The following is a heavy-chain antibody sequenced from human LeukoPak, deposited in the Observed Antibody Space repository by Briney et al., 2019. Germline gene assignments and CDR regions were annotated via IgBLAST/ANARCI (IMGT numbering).Heavy chain of an antibody. J-gene: IGHJ4*02. CDR1: GFTFSSYA. Sequence: GGSLRLSCAASGFTFSSYAMHWVRRAPGKGLEWVAVISYDGSNKYYADSVKGRFTISRDNSKNTLYLQMNSLRAEDTAVYYCARARGYSGYDFSYWGQGTLVTVSS. V-gene: IGHV3-30*01. CDR3: ARARGYSGYDFSY. D-gene: IGHD5-12*01. CDR2: ISYDGSNK.